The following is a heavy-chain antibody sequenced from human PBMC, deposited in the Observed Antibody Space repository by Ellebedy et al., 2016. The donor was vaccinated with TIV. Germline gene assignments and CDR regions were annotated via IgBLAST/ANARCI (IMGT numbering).Heavy chain of an antibody. CDR3: ARGRSGSRGFDY. D-gene: IGHD3-10*01. V-gene: IGHV4-59*09. Sequence: GSNNYNPSLKSRVTISVDTSKNQFSLKLSSVTAADTAVYYCARGRSGSRGFDYWGQGTLVTVSS. J-gene: IGHJ4*02. CDR2: GSN.